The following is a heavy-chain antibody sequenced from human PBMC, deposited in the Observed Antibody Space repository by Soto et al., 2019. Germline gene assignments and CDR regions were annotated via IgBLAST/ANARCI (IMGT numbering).Heavy chain of an antibody. CDR2: INPNSGGT. J-gene: IGHJ4*02. CDR3: ASLAYCGGDCHSLLGY. CDR1: GYTFTGYY. V-gene: IGHV1-2*02. Sequence: ASVKVSCKASGYTFTGYYMHWVRQAPGQGLEWMGWINPNSGGTNYAQKFQGRVTMTRDTSISTAYIELSRLRSDDTAVYYCASLAYCGGDCHSLLGYWGQGTLVTAPQ. D-gene: IGHD2-21*02.